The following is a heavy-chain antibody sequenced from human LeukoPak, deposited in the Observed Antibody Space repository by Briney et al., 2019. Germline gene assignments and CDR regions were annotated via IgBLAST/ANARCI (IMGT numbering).Heavy chain of an antibody. CDR2: IDPNDGYT. J-gene: IGHJ5*02. Sequence: GESLRTSCKGSGYTFTSYWITWVREKPGKGLEWMGKIDPNDGYTQYSPSFEGHVSFSADKSNSTAYLQWSSLKASDTAMYYCARQIYYFDSSGQGWFDPWGQGTLVTVSS. CDR3: ARQIYYFDSSGQGWFDP. D-gene: IGHD3-22*01. V-gene: IGHV5-10-1*01. CDR1: GYTFTSYW.